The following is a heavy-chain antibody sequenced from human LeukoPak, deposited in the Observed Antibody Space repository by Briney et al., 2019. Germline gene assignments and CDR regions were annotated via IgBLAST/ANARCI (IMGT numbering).Heavy chain of an antibody. CDR1: GLTCRSYA. D-gene: IGHD6-19*01. Sequence: PAGSLRLSCAASGLTCRSYAMSSVRQAPGKGLEWVSAISGSGGSTYYADSVKGRFTISRDNSKNTLYLQMNSLRAEDTAVYYCAKDQGGGAGTFYFDYWGQGTLVTVSS. CDR3: AKDQGGGAGTFYFDY. V-gene: IGHV3-23*01. CDR2: ISGSGGST. J-gene: IGHJ4*02.